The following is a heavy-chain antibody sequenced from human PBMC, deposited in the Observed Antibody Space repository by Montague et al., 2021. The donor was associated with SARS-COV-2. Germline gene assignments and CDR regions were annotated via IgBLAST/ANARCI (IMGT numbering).Heavy chain of an antibody. J-gene: IGHJ5*02. D-gene: IGHD2-8*01. CDR3: ARDDPYCTNGVCYTGNWFDP. CDR1: GDSVSSNSAA. CDR2: TYYRSKWYN. V-gene: IGHV6-1*01. Sequence: SAISGDSVSSNSAAWNWIRQPPSRGLEWLGRTYYRSKWYNDYAVSVKSRITINPDTSKNQFSLQLNSVTPEDTAVYYCARDDPYCTNGVCYTGNWFDPWGQGTLVTVSS.